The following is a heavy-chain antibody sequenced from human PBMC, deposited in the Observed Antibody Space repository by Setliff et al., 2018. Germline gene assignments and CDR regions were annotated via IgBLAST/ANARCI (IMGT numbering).Heavy chain of an antibody. CDR3: ARQSGSGSSPYFDF. Sequence: SQTLSLTCAVSGHSIDSDSYWGWIRQSPGKGLEWIGSLYRTANTYYNPAVRGRVTISPDTSKNQFSLKLTSVTAADTAVYYCARQSGSGSSPYFDFWGQGTLVTV. V-gene: IGHV4-38-2*01. CDR1: GHSIDSDSY. CDR2: LYRTANT. J-gene: IGHJ4*02. D-gene: IGHD3-10*01.